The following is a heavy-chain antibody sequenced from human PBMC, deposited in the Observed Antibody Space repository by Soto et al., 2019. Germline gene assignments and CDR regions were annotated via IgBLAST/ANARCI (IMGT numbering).Heavy chain of an antibody. CDR3: ARYDSSGYGLDY. V-gene: IGHV4-30-4*01. J-gene: IGHJ4*02. D-gene: IGHD3-22*01. CDR2: IYYSGST. Sequence: SETLSLTCTVSGGSISSGDYYWSWIRQPPGKGLEWIGYIYYSGSTYYNPSLKSRVTISVDTSKNQFSPKLSSVTAADTAVYYCARYDSSGYGLDYWGQGTLVTVSS. CDR1: GGSISSGDYY.